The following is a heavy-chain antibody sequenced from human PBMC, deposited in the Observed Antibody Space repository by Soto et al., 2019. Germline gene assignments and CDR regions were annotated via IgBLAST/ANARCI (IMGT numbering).Heavy chain of an antibody. V-gene: IGHV4-31*03. CDR1: GDYLNGGGHY. J-gene: IGHJ3*01. CDR3: TRDSNDGFEV. CDR2: ISNTGNT. Sequence: SETLCLTCSVSGDYLNGGGHYWSWVRQNSRKGLEWIGYISNTGNTYYNPSLKSRVSISADTSKNQFSLRLSSVTDADTAVYYCTRDSNDGFEVWGQGTMVTVSS.